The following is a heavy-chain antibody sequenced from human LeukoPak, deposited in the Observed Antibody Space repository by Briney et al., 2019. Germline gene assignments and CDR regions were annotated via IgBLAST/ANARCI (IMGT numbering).Heavy chain of an antibody. V-gene: IGHV3-21*01. CDR2: ISSSSSYI. Sequence: GGSLRPSCAASGFTFSSYSMNWVRQAPGKGLEWVSSISSSSSYIYYADSVKGRFTISRDNAKKSLYLQMNSLRVEDTAVYYCARDTWTTVTHIFDYWGQGTLVTVSS. D-gene: IGHD4-17*01. CDR3: ARDTWTTVTHIFDY. CDR1: GFTFSSYS. J-gene: IGHJ4*02.